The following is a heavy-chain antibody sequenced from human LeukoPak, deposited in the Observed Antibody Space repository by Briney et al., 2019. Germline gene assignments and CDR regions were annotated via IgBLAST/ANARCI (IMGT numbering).Heavy chain of an antibody. D-gene: IGHD5-18*01. CDR1: GYTFTGYY. Sequence: GASVKVSCKASGYTFTGYYMHWVRQAPGQGLEWMGWINPNSGGTNYAQKFQGRVTMTRDTSISTAYMELSRLRSDDTAVYYCARGLRYSYAHDLYGMDVWGQGTTVTVSS. CDR3: ARGLRYSYAHDLYGMDV. J-gene: IGHJ6*02. V-gene: IGHV1-2*02. CDR2: INPNSGGT.